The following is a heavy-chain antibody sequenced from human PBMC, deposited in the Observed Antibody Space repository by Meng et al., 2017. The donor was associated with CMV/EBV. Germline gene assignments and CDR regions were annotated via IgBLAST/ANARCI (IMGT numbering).Heavy chain of an antibody. Sequence: SETLSLTCTVSGGSISSSGYYWGWIRQPPGKGLEWIGSIYYSGTTYYNPSLKSRVTISVDTSKNQFSLNLTSVTAADTAVYYCARRGGWFDPWGQGTLVTVSS. D-gene: IGHD3-16*01. J-gene: IGHJ5*02. V-gene: IGHV4-39*01. CDR1: GGSISSSGYY. CDR3: ARRGGWFDP. CDR2: IYYSGTT.